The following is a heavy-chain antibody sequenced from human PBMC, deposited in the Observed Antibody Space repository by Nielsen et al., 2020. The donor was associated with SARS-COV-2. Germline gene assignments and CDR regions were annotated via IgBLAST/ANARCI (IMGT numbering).Heavy chain of an antibody. CDR1: GFSLSSYG. J-gene: IGHJ4*02. CDR3: AIRGFTYGVDH. Sequence: GESLKISCAASGFSLSSYGMHWVRQAPGKGLEWLAVISYDGSNTFYADSVKGRFTISRDNSKNTLYLQMHSLRSDDTALYYCAIRGFTYGVDHWGQGTLVTVSS. D-gene: IGHD5-18*01. V-gene: IGHV3-30*03. CDR2: ISYDGSNT.